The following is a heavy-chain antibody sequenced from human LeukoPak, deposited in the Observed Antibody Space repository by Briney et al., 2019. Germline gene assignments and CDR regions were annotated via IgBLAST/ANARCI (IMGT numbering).Heavy chain of an antibody. Sequence: ASVTVSFKASGYTFTGYYMHWVRQAPGQGPEWMGWINPNSGGTNYAQKFQGRVTMTRDTSISTAYMELSRLRSDDTAVYYCARDYDSSGYFSVWGQGTLVTVSS. CDR1: GYTFTGYY. V-gene: IGHV1-2*02. J-gene: IGHJ4*02. CDR2: INPNSGGT. D-gene: IGHD3-22*01. CDR3: ARDYDSSGYFSV.